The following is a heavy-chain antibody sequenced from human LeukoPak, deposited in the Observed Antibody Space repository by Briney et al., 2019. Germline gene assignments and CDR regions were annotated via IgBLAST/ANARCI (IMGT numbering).Heavy chain of an antibody. CDR3: ARVMSGYIYYFDY. CDR2: IYYSGST. V-gene: IGHV4-59*01. D-gene: IGHD3-3*01. CDR1: GGSISSYY. J-gene: IGHJ4*02. Sequence: SETLSLTYTVSGGSISSYYWSWIRQPPGKGLEWIGYIYYSGSTNYNPSLKSRVTISVDTSKNQFSLKLSSVTAADTAVYYCARVMSGYIYYFDYWGQGTLVTVSS.